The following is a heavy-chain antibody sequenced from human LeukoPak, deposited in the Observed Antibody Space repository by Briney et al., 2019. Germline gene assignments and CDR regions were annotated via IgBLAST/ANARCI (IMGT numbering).Heavy chain of an antibody. J-gene: IGHJ5*02. CDR1: GGSISSHY. D-gene: IGHD2-2*01. CDR2: INHSGST. V-gene: IGHV4-34*01. Sequence: SETLSLTCTVSGGSISSHYWSWIRQPPGKGLEWIGEINHSGSTNYNPSLKSRVTISVDTSKNQFSLKLSSVTAADTAVYYCARGPKRLDIVVVPAGQRAYSPWGQGTLVTVSS. CDR3: ARGPKRLDIVVVPAGQRAYSP.